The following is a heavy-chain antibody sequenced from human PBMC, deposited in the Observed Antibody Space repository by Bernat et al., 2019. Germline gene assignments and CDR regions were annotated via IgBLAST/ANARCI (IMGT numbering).Heavy chain of an antibody. D-gene: IGHD3-3*01. CDR1: GFTFSSYA. CDR3: ARREVIMTPYYYSYYMDV. CDR2: ISYDGSNK. V-gene: IGHV3-30*01. Sequence: QVQLVESGGGVVQPGRSLRLSCAASGFTFSSYAMHWVRQAPGKGLEWVAVISYDGSNKYYADSVKGRFTISRDNSKNTLYLQMNSLRAEDTAVYYCARREVIMTPYYYSYYMDVWGKGTTVTVSS. J-gene: IGHJ6*03.